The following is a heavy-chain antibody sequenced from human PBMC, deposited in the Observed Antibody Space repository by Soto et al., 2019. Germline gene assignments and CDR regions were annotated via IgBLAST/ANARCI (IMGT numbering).Heavy chain of an antibody. CDR3: ARAGVATIYPGNNWFDP. V-gene: IGHV4-39*07. J-gene: IGHJ5*02. CDR2: IFYSGNV. CDR1: GASISSYNY. Sequence: PETLSLTCNVSGASISSYNYWGWFRQPPGKGLEWIGNIFYSGNVFYNPSLQSRLTLFVDTSKNQFSLILSSVTAADTAMYYCARAGVATIYPGNNWFDPWGQGTLVTVSS. D-gene: IGHD5-12*01.